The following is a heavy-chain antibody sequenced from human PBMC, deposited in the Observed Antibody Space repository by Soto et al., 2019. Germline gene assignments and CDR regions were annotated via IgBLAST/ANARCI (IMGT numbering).Heavy chain of an antibody. V-gene: IGHV4-30-4*01. J-gene: IGHJ4*02. CDR3: ARANYDSSTYYLDY. CDR1: GASISSGDYY. CDR2: IYYSGST. Sequence: QVQLQESGPGLVKPSQTLSLTCTVSGASISSGDYYWTWIRQPPGKGLEWIGSIYYSGSTSYNPSLKRRVTISVDTSHNQFSLNLSSVTAADTAVYYCARANYDSSTYYLDYWGQGTLVTVSS. D-gene: IGHD3-22*01.